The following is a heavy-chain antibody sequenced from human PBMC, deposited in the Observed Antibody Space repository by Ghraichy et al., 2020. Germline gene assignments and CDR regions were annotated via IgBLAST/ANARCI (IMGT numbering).Heavy chain of an antibody. CDR1: GFSFSTSW. V-gene: IGHV3-74*01. J-gene: IGHJ3*02. Sequence: GGSLRLSCAASGFSFSTSWMHWVRQAPGKGLVWVSRMNSDGSSTSYADSVKGRFTISRDNAKNTLYLQMNGLGAEDTAVDYLASPSRSSIRNALDSWGQGTMVTVSS. D-gene: IGHD2-2*01. CDR3: ASPSRSSIRNALDS. CDR2: MNSDGSST.